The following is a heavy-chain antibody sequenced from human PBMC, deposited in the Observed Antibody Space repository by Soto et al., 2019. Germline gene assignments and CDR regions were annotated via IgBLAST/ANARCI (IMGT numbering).Heavy chain of an antibody. CDR3: ARDTYYGSGTPGLYYYGMDV. J-gene: IGHJ6*02. CDR1: GFTFSSYA. V-gene: IGHV3-23*01. CDR2: ISGSGGST. Sequence: PGGSLRLSCAASGFTFSSYAMSWVSQAPGKGLEWVSAISGSGGSTYYADSVKGRFTISRDNSKNTLYLQTNSLRSDDTAVYYCARDTYYGSGTPGLYYYGMDVWGQGTTVTVSS. D-gene: IGHD3-10*01.